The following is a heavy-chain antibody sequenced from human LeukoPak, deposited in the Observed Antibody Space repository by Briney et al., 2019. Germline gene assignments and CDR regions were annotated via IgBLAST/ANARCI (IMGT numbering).Heavy chain of an antibody. Sequence: SETLSLTCAVYGGSISGYYWSWIRQPSGKGLEWIGEINHSGSTNYNPSLKSRVTISVDTSKNQFSLKLSSVTAADTAVYYCARRGPLYGSGISGYFDYWGQGTLVTVSS. CDR3: ARRGPLYGSGISGYFDY. J-gene: IGHJ4*02. D-gene: IGHD3-10*01. CDR1: GGSISGYY. CDR2: INHSGST. V-gene: IGHV4-34*01.